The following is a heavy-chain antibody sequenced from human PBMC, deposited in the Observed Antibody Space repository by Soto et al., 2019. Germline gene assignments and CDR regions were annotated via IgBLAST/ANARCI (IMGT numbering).Heavy chain of an antibody. D-gene: IGHD3-10*01. V-gene: IGHV4-4*07. CDR1: GGSISSYY. CDR3: ARVGTMVRGATDYYYGMDV. J-gene: IGHJ6*02. Sequence: ETLSVTCPVPGGSISSYYWSWIPQPSGKGLEWIGRIYTSGSTNYNPSLKSRVTMSVDTSKNQFSLKLSSVTAADTAVYYCARVGTMVRGATDYYYGMDVWGQGTTVTVSS. CDR2: IYTSGST.